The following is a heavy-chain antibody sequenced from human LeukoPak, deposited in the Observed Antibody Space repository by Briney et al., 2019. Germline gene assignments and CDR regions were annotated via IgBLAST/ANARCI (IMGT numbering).Heavy chain of an antibody. CDR3: ARDRIVVVPAAPAN. CDR1: GFTFSSYG. J-gene: IGHJ4*02. V-gene: IGHV3-30*03. CDR2: ISYDGSNK. D-gene: IGHD2-2*01. Sequence: GGSLRLSCAASGFTFSSYGMHWVRQAPGKGLEWVAVISYDGSNKYYADSVKGRFTISRDNSKNTLYLQMNSLRAEDTAVYYCARDRIVVVPAAPANWGQGTLVTVSS.